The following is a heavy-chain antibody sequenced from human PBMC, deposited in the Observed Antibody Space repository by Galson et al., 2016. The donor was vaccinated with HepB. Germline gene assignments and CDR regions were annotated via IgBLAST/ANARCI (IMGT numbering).Heavy chain of an antibody. D-gene: IGHD2-15*01. V-gene: IGHV3-23*01. CDR2: ISGTGRGSLGT. J-gene: IGHJ4*02. CDR1: GFTFRNYG. Sequence: SLRLSCAASGFTFRNYGMNWVRQAPGKGLEWVSVISGTGRGSLGTLYADSVTGRFTVSRDNSQNTVYLEIKNLRVEDTAVYYCARSVRPCSGDQCYSPCDYWGQGTRVTVSS. CDR3: ARSVRPCSGDQCYSPCDY.